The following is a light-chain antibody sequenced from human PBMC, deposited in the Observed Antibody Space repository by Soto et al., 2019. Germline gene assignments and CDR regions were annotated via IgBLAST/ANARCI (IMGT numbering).Light chain of an antibody. CDR3: QQYNNRPPDT. V-gene: IGKV3-15*01. Sequence: EIVMTQSPATLSVSPGERATLSCRASQSVNSNLAWYQQKPGQAPRLLIYGASTRVAGIPARFSGSGSGTEFSITISSLQSEDFAVYYCQQYNNRPPDTFGQWTKLE. J-gene: IGKJ2*01. CDR1: QSVNSN. CDR2: GAS.